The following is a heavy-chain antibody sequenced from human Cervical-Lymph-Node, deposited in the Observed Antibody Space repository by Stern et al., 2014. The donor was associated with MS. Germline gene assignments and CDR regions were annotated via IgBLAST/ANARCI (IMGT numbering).Heavy chain of an antibody. J-gene: IGHJ4*02. D-gene: IGHD2-8*01. V-gene: IGHV1-18*01. CDR3: ARDKMHAFDY. CDR2: ISADSGNT. Sequence: QMQLVQSGTEVKKPGASVLVSCKASGYTFTTYGITWVRQAPGQGLEWMGWISADSGNTKYAQKFQDRVTMTRDTTTGTGYMEVRSLRSEDTAVYYCARDKMHAFDYWGQGTQVTVPS. CDR1: GYTFTTYG.